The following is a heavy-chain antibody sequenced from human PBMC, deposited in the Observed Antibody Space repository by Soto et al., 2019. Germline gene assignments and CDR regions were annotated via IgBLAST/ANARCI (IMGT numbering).Heavy chain of an antibody. Sequence: GYLIPSRQASGCTLRNHALHRVLQAAGKGLEWVAMISYDGSYQNYVDSVKGRFTITRGNSQSTVFLQMSSLRPEDTAFYYCATPRPGSHGYSFWGHGALVTVSS. CDR2: ISYDGSYQ. D-gene: IGHD3-16*01. J-gene: IGHJ4*01. CDR1: GCTLRNHA. CDR3: ATPRPGSHGYSF. V-gene: IGHV3-30*03.